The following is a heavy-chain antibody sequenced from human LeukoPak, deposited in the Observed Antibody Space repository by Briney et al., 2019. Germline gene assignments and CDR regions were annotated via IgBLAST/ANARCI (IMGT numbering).Heavy chain of an antibody. CDR1: GYTFTSYD. CDR3: ARGGPSGITGTTLRDY. V-gene: IGHV1-8*02. CDR2: MNPNSGNT. D-gene: IGHD1-20*01. J-gene: IGHJ4*02. Sequence: ASVKVSCKASGYTFTSYDINWVRQATGQGLEWMGWMNPNSGNTGYAQKFQGRVTMTRNTSISTAYMELSSLRSEDTAVYYCARGGPSGITGTTLRDYWGQGTLVTVSS.